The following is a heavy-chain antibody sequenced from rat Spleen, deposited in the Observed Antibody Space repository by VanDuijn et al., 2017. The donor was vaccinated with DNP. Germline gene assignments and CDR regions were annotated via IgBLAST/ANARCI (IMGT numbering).Heavy chain of an antibody. J-gene: IGHJ3*01. D-gene: IGHD1-1*01. CDR3: SRSGDDNWFAH. CDR2: IGSDGYAP. V-gene: IGHV5-27*01. CDR1: GFSFSYYY. Sequence: EVQLVESGGGLVQPGRSLKLSCAASGFSFSYYYMAWVRQAPTKGLEWVAYIGSDGYAPYYGDAVKGRFAISRDNAKITLYLQMDSLRSEDTATYCCSRSGDDNWFAHWGQGTLVTVSS.